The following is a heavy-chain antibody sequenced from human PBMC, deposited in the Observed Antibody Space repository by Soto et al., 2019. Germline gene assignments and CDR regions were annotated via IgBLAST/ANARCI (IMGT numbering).Heavy chain of an antibody. CDR2: INHSGST. D-gene: IGHD3-10*01. V-gene: IGHV4-34*01. CDR3: ARVRGGTYYYGSGSYGY. J-gene: IGHJ4*02. CDR1: GGSFSGYY. Sequence: QVQLQQWGAGLLKPSETLSLTCAVYGGSFSGYYWSWIRQPPGKGLEWIGEINHSGSTNYNTSLKSRVTISVDTSKNQFSLKLSSVTAADTAVYYCARVRGGTYYYGSGSYGYWGQGTLVTVSS.